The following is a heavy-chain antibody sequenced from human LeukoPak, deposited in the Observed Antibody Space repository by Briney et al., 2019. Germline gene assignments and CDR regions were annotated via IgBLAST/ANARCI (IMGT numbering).Heavy chain of an antibody. CDR3: ARLEYSSAHFDY. Sequence: SETLSLTCSVSGGSISSYYWSWLRQPPGKGLEWIGYIFNTGSTNYNPSLKSRVTISVDTSKNQLSMKLSSVTAADTAVYYCARLEYSSAHFDYWGQGTLVTVSS. D-gene: IGHD6-6*01. CDR1: GGSISSYY. CDR2: IFNTGST. J-gene: IGHJ4*02. V-gene: IGHV4-59*01.